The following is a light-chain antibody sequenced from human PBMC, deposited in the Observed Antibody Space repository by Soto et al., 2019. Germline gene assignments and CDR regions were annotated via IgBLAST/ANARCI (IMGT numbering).Light chain of an antibody. CDR3: LQTNSFPYT. CDR1: QDINNY. V-gene: IGKV1D-12*01. Sequence: DIQMTQSPSSVSASVGDRVAITCRASQDINNYLAWFQHKPGKAPNLLIYAATGLQSGVPSRFSGGGSGTDFTLTISSLQPEDFATYCCLQTNSFPYTFGPGTKVDIK. CDR2: AAT. J-gene: IGKJ2*01.